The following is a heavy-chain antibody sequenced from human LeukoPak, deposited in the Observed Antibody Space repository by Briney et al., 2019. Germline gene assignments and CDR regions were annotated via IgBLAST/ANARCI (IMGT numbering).Heavy chain of an antibody. CDR2: IKQDGSEK. Sequence: GGSLRLSCAASGFTLSSYWMTWVRQAPGKGLEWVANIKQDGSEKYYVDSVRGRFTISRDNAQNSLNLQMNSLRVEDTAVYYCARGYVVITWGQGTLVTVSS. CDR3: ARGYVVIT. D-gene: IGHD3-10*01. J-gene: IGHJ5*02. V-gene: IGHV3-7*01. CDR1: GFTLSSYW.